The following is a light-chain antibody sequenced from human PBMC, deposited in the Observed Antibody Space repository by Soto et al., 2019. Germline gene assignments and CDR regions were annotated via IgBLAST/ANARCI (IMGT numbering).Light chain of an antibody. J-gene: IGKJ4*01. CDR3: LQDYNYPLP. Sequence: AVEMAQSPSSLSACVGDRVTITCRASQGIRNDLGWYQQKPGKAPKLLIYAASHLQSGVPSRFSGPGSGTDFPLTIGSLQPDDFATSYCLQDYNYPLPFGGGTKVDIK. CDR2: AAS. V-gene: IGKV1-6*01. CDR1: QGIRND.